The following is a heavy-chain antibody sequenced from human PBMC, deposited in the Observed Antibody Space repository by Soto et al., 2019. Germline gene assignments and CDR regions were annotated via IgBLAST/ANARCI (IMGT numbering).Heavy chain of an antibody. CDR1: GFTVSNNH. Sequence: VPLVESGGGLIQPGRSLRLSCAASGFTVSNNHMTWVRQAAGKGLELVSFVHGGGSTSYADSVKGRFTISRDNSKNTLYLQMDSLRAEDTAIYYCAGRLTTAASLDYWGRGTLVTVSS. V-gene: IGHV3-53*01. J-gene: IGHJ4*02. CDR3: AGRLTTAASLDY. CDR2: VHGGGST. D-gene: IGHD3-16*01.